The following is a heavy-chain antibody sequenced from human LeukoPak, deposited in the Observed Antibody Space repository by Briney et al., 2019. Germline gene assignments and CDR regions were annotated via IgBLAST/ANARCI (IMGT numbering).Heavy chain of an antibody. V-gene: IGHV1-18*01. CDR3: ARASGSSWSGTNNWFDP. D-gene: IGHD6-13*01. CDR1: GYTFTSYG. J-gene: IGHJ5*02. CDR2: ISAYNGNT. Sequence: GASVKVSCKASGYTFTSYGISWVRQAPGQGLEWMGWISAYNGNTNYAQKLQGRVTMTTDTSTSTAYMELRSLRSDDTAVYYCARASGSSWSGTNNWFDPWGQGTLVTVSS.